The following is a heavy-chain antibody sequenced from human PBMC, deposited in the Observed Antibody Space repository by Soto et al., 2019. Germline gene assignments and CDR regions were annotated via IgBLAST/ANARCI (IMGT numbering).Heavy chain of an antibody. Sequence: PSETLSLTCAVYGGSSSGYYWSWIRQPPGKGLEWIGEINHSGSTNYNPSLKSRVTISVDTSKNQFSLKLSSVTAADTAVYYCARGRGSREDYYYGMDVWGQGTTVTVSS. D-gene: IGHD6-13*01. CDR2: INHSGST. V-gene: IGHV4-34*01. CDR3: ARGRGSREDYYYGMDV. J-gene: IGHJ6*02. CDR1: GGSSSGYY.